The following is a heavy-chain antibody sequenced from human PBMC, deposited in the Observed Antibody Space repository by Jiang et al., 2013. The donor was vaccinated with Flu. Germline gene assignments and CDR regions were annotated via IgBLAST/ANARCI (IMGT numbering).Heavy chain of an antibody. CDR2: FIPIFGTA. CDR3: ARDSSSEAYPLLLYYFDL. CDR1: GGTFSNV. V-gene: IGHV1-69*01. Sequence: SGAEVRKPGSSVKVSCKASGGTFSNVISWVRQAPGQGLEWMGGFIPIFGTAHYAQKFQGRLTISADASTSTAYMELSSLRSEDTAVYYCARDSSSEAYPLLLYYFDLWGRGTLVTVSS. J-gene: IGHJ2*01. D-gene: IGHD2-21*01.